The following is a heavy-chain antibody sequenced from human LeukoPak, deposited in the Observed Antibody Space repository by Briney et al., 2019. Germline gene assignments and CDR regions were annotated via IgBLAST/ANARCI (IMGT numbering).Heavy chain of an antibody. D-gene: IGHD3-16*01. Sequence: SETLSLTCAVYGGSFSGYYWSWIRQPPGKGLEWIGEINHSGSTNYNPSLKSRVTISVDTSKNQFSLKLSSVTAADTAVYYCAGQGDPTTIDYWGQGTLVTVSS. J-gene: IGHJ4*02. V-gene: IGHV4-34*01. CDR3: AGQGDPTTIDY. CDR1: GGSFSGYY. CDR2: INHSGST.